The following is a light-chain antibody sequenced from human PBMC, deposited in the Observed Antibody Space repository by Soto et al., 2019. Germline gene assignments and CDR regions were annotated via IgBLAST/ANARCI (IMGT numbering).Light chain of an antibody. CDR2: PAS. V-gene: IGKV1-39*01. Sequence: DIQMTQSPSSLSASVGDRVTITCRASQSISAYLNWYQQKPGKAPKFLIYPASSLQSGVPSRFSGSGSGTDFTLTINSLQPEDFATYYCQQSYSTPFAFGGGTKVEIK. J-gene: IGKJ4*01. CDR3: QQSYSTPFA. CDR1: QSISAY.